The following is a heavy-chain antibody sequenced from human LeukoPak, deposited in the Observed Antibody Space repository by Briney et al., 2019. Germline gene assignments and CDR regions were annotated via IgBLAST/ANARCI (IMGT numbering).Heavy chain of an antibody. CDR1: GFTFSTYG. D-gene: IGHD3-10*01. Sequence: GGSLRLSCAASGFTFSTYGMHWVRQAPGKGLEWVAVISYDGSNKYYADSVKGRFTISRDNSKNTLYLQINSLSAEDTAVYYCANDRSMGLGYWGQGTLVSVSS. J-gene: IGHJ4*02. CDR3: ANDRSMGLGY. CDR2: ISYDGSNK. V-gene: IGHV3-30*18.